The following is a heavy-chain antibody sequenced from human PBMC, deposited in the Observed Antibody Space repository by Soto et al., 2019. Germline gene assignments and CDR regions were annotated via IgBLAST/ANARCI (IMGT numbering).Heavy chain of an antibody. D-gene: IGHD3-10*01. Sequence: ALRLSCFPSVFTFSSYWMHLVLHTPMKWLGCVSRINSDGSSTSYADSVKGRFTISRDNAKNTLYLQMNSLRAEDTAVYYCARDHWFGELLWYYYYYYYMDVWGKGTTVTVSS. CDR1: VFTFSSYW. V-gene: IGHV3-74*01. CDR3: ARDHWFGELLWYYYYYYYMDV. J-gene: IGHJ6*03. CDR2: INSDGSST.